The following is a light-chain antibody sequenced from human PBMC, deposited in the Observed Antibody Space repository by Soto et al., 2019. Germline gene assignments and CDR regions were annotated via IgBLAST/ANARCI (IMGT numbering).Light chain of an antibody. Sequence: ILSHSPATLSVYKRERATLSCRASQSVSSNLAWYQQKPGQAPRLLIYGASTRATGIPARFSGSGSATDFTLTISSLEPEDFAVYYCQQRYSWPLTFCGGTMV. V-gene: IGKV3-11*01. CDR2: GAS. J-gene: IGKJ4*01. CDR3: QQRYSWPLT. CDR1: QSVSSN.